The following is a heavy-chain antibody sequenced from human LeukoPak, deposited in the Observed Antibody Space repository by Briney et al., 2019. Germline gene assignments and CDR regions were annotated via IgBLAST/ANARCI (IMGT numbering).Heavy chain of an antibody. V-gene: IGHV1-18*01. CDR3: ARGHLNYYDSSGLNWFDP. CDR2: ISAYNGNT. CDR1: GYTFTSYG. Sequence: ASVKVSCEASGYTFTSYGISWVRQAPGQGLEWMGWISAYNGNTNYAQKLQGRVTMTTDTSTSTAHMELRSLRSDDTAVYCCARGHLNYYDSSGLNWFDPWGQGTLVTVSS. D-gene: IGHD3-22*01. J-gene: IGHJ5*02.